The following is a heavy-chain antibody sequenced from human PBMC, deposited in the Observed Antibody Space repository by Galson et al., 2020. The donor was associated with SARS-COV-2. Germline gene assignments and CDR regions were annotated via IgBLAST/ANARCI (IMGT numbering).Heavy chain of an antibody. Sequence: GGSLRLSCAASGFALSNSAMHWVRQAPGKGLEWVAIVSYDGTTKYNSDSVKGRFTISRDISKNTLYLQMNSLRPEDTAGYYWARETDDNTSSWYDYWGQGARVTVSS. CDR1: GFALSNSA. D-gene: IGHD6-13*01. V-gene: IGHV3-30*04. CDR3: ARETDDNTSSWYDY. CDR2: VSYDGTTK. J-gene: IGHJ4*02.